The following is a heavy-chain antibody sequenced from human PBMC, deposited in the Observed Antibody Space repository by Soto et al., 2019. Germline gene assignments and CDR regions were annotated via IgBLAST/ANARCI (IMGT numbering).Heavy chain of an antibody. V-gene: IGHV3-23*01. CDR2: ISGGGTGA. D-gene: IGHD2-15*01. J-gene: IGHJ4*02. CDR3: AIDLWWHTH. CDR1: GFTFSDHA. Sequence: EVQLLESGGGLVQPGGSLRLSCTASGFTFSDHAMTWVRQAPGKGLEWLSGISGGGTGAYYADSVKGRFTVSRDNSNNPVFLQMDSVRVEDTAVYYCAIDLWWHTHWGQGTLVTVSS.